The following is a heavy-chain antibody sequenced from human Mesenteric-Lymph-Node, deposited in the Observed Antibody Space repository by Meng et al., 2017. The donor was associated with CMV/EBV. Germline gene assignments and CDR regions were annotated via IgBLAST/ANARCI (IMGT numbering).Heavy chain of an antibody. J-gene: IGHJ6*02. CDR2: LGDNGDSP. CDR3: ATNYTDYNFGMDV. V-gene: IGHV3-23*01. D-gene: IGHD4/OR15-4a*01. Sequence: GGSLRLSCAASGFTFNGYVMNWVRQAPGKGLEWVSTLGDNGDSPYYADSVKGRFTISRDNFKNTLYLQMSSLGAEDTAVYYCATNYTDYNFGMDVWGQGTTVTVSS. CDR1: GFTFNGYV.